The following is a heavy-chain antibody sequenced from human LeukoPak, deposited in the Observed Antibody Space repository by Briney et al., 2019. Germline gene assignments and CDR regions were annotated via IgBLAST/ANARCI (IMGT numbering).Heavy chain of an antibody. J-gene: IGHJ5*02. CDR2: ISAYNGNT. CDR1: GYTFTSYG. CDR3: AREPGGSSTSWSNGT. Sequence: ASVKVSCKASGYTFTSYGISWVRQAPGQGLEWMGWISAYNGNTNYAQKLQGRVTMTTDTSTSTAYMELRSLRSDDTAVYYCAREPGGSSTSWSNGTWGQGTLVTVSS. D-gene: IGHD2-2*01. V-gene: IGHV1-18*01.